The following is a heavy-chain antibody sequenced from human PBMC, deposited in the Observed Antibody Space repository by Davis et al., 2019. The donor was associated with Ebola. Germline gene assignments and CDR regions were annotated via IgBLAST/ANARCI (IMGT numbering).Heavy chain of an antibody. Sequence: GGSLRLSCKGSGYSFTRYWIGWVRQMPGKGLEWMGIIYPGDSDTRYSPSFLGQVTISADKSIKTAFLQWSSLKASDTAMYYCATLRRTITGMDDGFDIWGQGTMVTVSS. CDR3: ATLRRTITGMDDGFDI. V-gene: IGHV5-51*01. CDR2: IYPGDSDT. CDR1: GYSFTRYW. D-gene: IGHD1-20*01. J-gene: IGHJ3*02.